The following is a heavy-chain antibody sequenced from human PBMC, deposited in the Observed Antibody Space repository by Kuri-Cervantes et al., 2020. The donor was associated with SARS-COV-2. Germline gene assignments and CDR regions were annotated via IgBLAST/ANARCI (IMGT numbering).Heavy chain of an antibody. CDR3: AYTTVTGYFQH. J-gene: IGHJ1*01. CDR1: GGSFSGFY. D-gene: IGHD4-17*01. V-gene: IGHV4-34*01. CDR2: INHSGST. Sequence: SETLSLTCALYGGSFSGFYWSWTRQTPGKGLEWIGEINHSGSTNYNPSLKSRVTISVDTSKNQLSLKLSTVTAADTAVYYCAYTTVTGYFQHWARAPWSPSPQ.